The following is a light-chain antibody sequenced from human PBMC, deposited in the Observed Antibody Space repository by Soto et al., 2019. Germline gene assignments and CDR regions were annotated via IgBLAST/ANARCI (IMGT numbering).Light chain of an antibody. CDR1: TGAVTSGHY. V-gene: IGLV7-46*01. Sequence: AVVTQEPSLTVSPGGTVTLTCDSSTGAVTSGHYPYWFQQKPGQAPRTLIFNTNNRHSWTPARFSGSLLGGKAALTLSGAQPEDEAAYYCLLAYSGDREVFGGGTKLTVL. CDR2: NTN. J-gene: IGLJ3*02. CDR3: LLAYSGDREV.